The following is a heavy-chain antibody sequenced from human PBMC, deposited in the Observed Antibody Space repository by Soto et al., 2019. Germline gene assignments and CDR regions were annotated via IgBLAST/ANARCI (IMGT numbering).Heavy chain of an antibody. CDR2: ISGSGGST. CDR1: GFSFSNYG. J-gene: IGHJ4*02. V-gene: IGHV3-23*01. CDR3: ARDWSFDY. Sequence: GGSLRLSCAASGFSFSNYGMTWVRQAPGKGLEWVSAISGSGGSTYYADSVKGRFTISRDNSKNTLYLQMNSLRVEDTAVYYCARDWSFDYWGQGALVTVSS. D-gene: IGHD2-21*01.